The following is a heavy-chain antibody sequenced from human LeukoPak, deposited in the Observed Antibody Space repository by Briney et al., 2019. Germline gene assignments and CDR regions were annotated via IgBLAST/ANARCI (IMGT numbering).Heavy chain of an antibody. D-gene: IGHD2-2*01. V-gene: IGHV1-3*01. CDR2: INADNGYT. J-gene: IGHJ5*02. CDR3: ARDGLVVVPVAMEYRNWFDP. Sequence: GASVKVSCTASGYTFTSFAMHWVRQAPGQRLEWMGWINADNGYTKYSQKFQGRLTITRDTSASTAYMELSSLRSEDTAVYYCARDGLVVVPVAMEYRNWFDPWGQGTLVTVSS. CDR1: GYTFTSFA.